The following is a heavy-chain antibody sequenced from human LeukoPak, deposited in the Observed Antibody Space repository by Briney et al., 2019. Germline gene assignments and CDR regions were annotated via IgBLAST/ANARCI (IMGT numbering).Heavy chain of an antibody. CDR3: AKDPYCSGGSCHNWFDP. Sequence: TGGSLRLSCTTSGFIFSNYGMHWVRQAPGKGLEWVSFIRHDGSNKYYADSVKGRCTISRDNSKNTLYLQMNSLRAEDTAVYYCAKDPYCSGGSCHNWFDPWGQGTLVTVSS. D-gene: IGHD2-15*01. CDR2: IRHDGSNK. J-gene: IGHJ5*02. V-gene: IGHV3-30*02. CDR1: GFIFSNYG.